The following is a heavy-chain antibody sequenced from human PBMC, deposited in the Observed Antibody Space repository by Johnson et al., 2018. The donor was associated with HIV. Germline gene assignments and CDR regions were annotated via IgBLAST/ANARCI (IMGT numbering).Heavy chain of an antibody. CDR2: IKQDGSEK. CDR3: ARDPGNGGRPFDAFDI. D-gene: IGHD4-23*01. V-gene: IGHV3-7*01. J-gene: IGHJ3*02. CDR1: GFTVSSNY. Sequence: VQLVESGGGLVQPGGSLRLSCAASGFTVSSNYMSWVRQGPGQGLEWVANIKQDGSEKYYVDSVKGRFTISRENAKNTVFLQKDSLRGEDTADYYCARDPGNGGRPFDAFDIWGQVTMVTVSS.